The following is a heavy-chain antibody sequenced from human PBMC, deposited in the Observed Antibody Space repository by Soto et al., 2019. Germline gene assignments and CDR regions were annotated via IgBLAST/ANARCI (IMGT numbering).Heavy chain of an antibody. J-gene: IGHJ5*02. V-gene: IGHV1-18*01. Sequence: QVQLVQSGAEVKKPGASVKVSCKASGYTFTSYGISWARQAPGQGLEWMGWTSAYNGNPNYAQKLQGRVTMPTVTSTSTAYMELRSLRSDDTAVYYCAKSTVNNWFDPWGQGTLVTVSS. CDR1: GYTFTSYG. D-gene: IGHD4-4*01. CDR3: AKSTVNNWFDP. CDR2: TSAYNGNP.